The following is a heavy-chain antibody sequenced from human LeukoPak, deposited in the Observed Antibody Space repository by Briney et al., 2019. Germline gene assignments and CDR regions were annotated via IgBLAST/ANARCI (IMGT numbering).Heavy chain of an antibody. V-gene: IGHV3-23*01. CDR2: ISGSGGST. J-gene: IGHJ6*02. CDR3: ANLDSRIYYYYGMDV. D-gene: IGHD3-9*01. Sequence: GGSLRLSCAASGFTFSSYAMSWVRQAPGKGLEWVSTISGSGGSTYYADSVKGRFSISRDNSKNTLYLQMNSLRAEDTAVYHCANLDSRIYYYYGMDVWGQGTTVTVSS. CDR1: GFTFSSYA.